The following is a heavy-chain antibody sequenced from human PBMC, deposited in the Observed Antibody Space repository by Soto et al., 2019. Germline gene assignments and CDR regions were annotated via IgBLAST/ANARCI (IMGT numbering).Heavy chain of an antibody. J-gene: IGHJ3*02. Sequence: SETLSLTCTVSGGSISSYYWSWTRQPPGKGLEWIGYIYYSGTTNYNPSLKSRVTILLDTSKNQFSLRLSSVTAADTAVYYCARGRGGTYDAFDIWGQGTLVTVSS. CDR2: IYYSGTT. V-gene: IGHV4-59*01. CDR3: ARGRGGTYDAFDI. CDR1: GGSISSYY. D-gene: IGHD1-26*01.